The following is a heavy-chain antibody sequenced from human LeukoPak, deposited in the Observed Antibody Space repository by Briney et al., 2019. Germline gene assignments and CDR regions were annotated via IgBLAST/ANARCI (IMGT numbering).Heavy chain of an antibody. V-gene: IGHV4-39*07. Sequence: SETLSLTCTVSGGSISSSSYYWGWIRQPPGKGLEWIGSIYYSGSTYYNPSLKSRVTISVDTSKNQFSLKLSSVTAADTAVYYCARLLRNDLTGYYFDLWGRGTLVTVSS. D-gene: IGHD3-9*01. CDR2: IYYSGST. CDR3: ARLLRNDLTGYYFDL. J-gene: IGHJ2*01. CDR1: GGSISSSSYY.